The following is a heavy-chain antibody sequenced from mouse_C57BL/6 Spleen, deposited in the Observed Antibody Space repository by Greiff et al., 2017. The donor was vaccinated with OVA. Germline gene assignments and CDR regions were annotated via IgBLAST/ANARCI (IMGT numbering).Heavy chain of an antibody. Sequence: DVKLQESGPGLVKPSQTVFLTCTVTGISITTGNYRWSWIRQFPGNKLEWIGYIYYSGTITYNPSLTSRTTITRDTPKNQFFLEMNSLTAEDTATYYCARMDNWGDFDYWGQGTTLTVSS. J-gene: IGHJ2*01. CDR1: GISITTGNYR. CDR2: IYYSGTI. D-gene: IGHD4-1*01. V-gene: IGHV3-5*01. CDR3: ARMDNWGDFDY.